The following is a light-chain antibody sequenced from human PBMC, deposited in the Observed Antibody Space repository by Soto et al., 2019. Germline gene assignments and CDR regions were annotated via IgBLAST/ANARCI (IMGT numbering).Light chain of an antibody. CDR3: QRFNNYPLT. J-gene: IGKJ4*01. CDR1: QGISSA. V-gene: IGKV1D-13*01. CDR2: DAS. Sequence: AILLTQSPSSLSAAVGDRVTITCQASQGISSALAWYQQKPGKAPKLLINDASSLESGVPSRFSGSGSGTDFTLTISSLQPEDFATYYCQRFNNYPLTFGGWTKVDIK.